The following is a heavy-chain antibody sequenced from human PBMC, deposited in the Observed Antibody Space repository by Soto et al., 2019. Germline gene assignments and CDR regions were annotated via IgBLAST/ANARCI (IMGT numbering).Heavy chain of an antibody. CDR2: IHHSGST. D-gene: IGHD3-16*01. J-gene: IGHJ4*02. CDR1: GCSVSRDNW. V-gene: IGHV4-4*02. Sequence: LTYGVSGCSVSRDNWWSWHRQPPGKGLEWIGEIHHSGSTNYSPSLKSLVTMSVDKSRNQFSLKLTSVPAADTAVYYCAENGAYDLVNWGQGTRVTVSS. CDR3: AENGAYDLVN.